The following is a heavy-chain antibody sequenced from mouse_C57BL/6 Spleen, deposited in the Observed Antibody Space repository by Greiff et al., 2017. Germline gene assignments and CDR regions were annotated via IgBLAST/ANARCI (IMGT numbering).Heavy chain of an antibody. CDR2: INYDGSST. D-gene: IGHD4-1*01. Sequence: EVKLVESEGGLVQPGSSMKLSCTASGFTFSDYYMAWVRQVPEKGLEWVANINYDGSSTYYLDSLKSRFIISRDNAKNILYLQMSSLKSEDTATYYCAREGTGMGVFAMDYWGQGTSVTVSS. V-gene: IGHV5-16*01. CDR1: GFTFSDYY. CDR3: AREGTGMGVFAMDY. J-gene: IGHJ4*01.